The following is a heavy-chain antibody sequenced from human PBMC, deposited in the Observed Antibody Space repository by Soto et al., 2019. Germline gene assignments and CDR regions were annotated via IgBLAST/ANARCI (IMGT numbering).Heavy chain of an antibody. CDR3: ARDQDWAFDH. J-gene: IGHJ4*02. Sequence: GGSLRLSCAASGFIFKMYWMHWVRQSPGKGLVWISRIYNDGTYSDYADSVRGRFTISRDIAGNSLYLQMHSLRDEDTAVYYCARDQDWAFDHWGQGILVTVSS. D-gene: IGHD3-9*01. CDR2: IYNDGTYS. CDR1: GFIFKMYW. V-gene: IGHV3-74*01.